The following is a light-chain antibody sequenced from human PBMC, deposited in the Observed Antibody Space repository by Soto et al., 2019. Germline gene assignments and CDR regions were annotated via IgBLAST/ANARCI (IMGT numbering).Light chain of an antibody. CDR2: AAS. Sequence: EIVLTQSPDTLSLSPGERATLFCRASQSLSTGSLAWYQQKPGQAPRLLIYAASTRHTGIPDRFNGSGSGTDFVLTINRLEPEDFAVYYCQQYDGAPLTFGPGTKVDIK. CDR3: QQYDGAPLT. V-gene: IGKV3-20*01. J-gene: IGKJ3*01. CDR1: QSLSTGS.